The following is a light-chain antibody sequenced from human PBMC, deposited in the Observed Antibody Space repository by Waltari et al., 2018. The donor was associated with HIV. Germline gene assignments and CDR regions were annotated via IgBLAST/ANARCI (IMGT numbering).Light chain of an antibody. J-gene: IGLJ3*02. CDR1: SSDVGGYNY. V-gene: IGLV2-14*01. CDR3: SSYTASSTWV. CDR2: EVN. Sequence: QSALSQPASVSGSPGQSITISCTGTSSDVGGYNYVSWYQHHPGKAPKLLIYEVNNRPSGVSDRFSGSKSGNTASLTVSGLQVEDEADYYCSSYTASSTWVFGGGTDLTVL.